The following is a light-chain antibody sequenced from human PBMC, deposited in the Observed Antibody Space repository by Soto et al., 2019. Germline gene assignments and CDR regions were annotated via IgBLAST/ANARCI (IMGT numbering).Light chain of an antibody. Sequence: QSVLTQPPSVSAAPGQKVTISCSGSSSTIAKNYVSWYQQVPGTAPKFLIYDNNKRPSGIPDRFSGSKSGTSATLGITGLQTGDEADYYCGTWDSSLSAYVFGTGTKLTVL. V-gene: IGLV1-51*01. CDR2: DNN. CDR3: GTWDSSLSAYV. CDR1: SSTIAKNY. J-gene: IGLJ1*01.